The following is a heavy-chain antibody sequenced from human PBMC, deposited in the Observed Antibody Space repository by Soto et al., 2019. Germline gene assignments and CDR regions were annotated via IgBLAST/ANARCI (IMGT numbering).Heavy chain of an antibody. J-gene: IGHJ4*02. CDR3: ARDFGHGHYLDY. V-gene: IGHV3-48*02. Sequence: GGSLRLSCVASGFSFSNYNMNWVRQAPGKGLEWVSYITDSSDTVHYADSVRGRFTISRDNAESSLYLQMNSLRDEDTAVYFCARDFGHGHYLDYWGRGTLVTVSS. CDR1: GFSFSNYN. D-gene: IGHD3-3*01. CDR2: ITDSSDTV.